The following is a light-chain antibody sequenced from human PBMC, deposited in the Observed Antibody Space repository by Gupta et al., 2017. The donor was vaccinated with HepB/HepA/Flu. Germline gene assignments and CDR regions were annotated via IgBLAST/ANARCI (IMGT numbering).Light chain of an antibody. Sequence: SYELTPPPSLSLSPGQTARIPGSGVALPKKYAYWYQQRPGHAPVMIIYKDTKRPSGLPERFSGSTSGTTVTLTISGVQAEDEADYYCQSAESSATHVVFGGGTKLAVL. CDR3: QSAESSATHVV. J-gene: IGLJ2*01. CDR1: ALPKKY. CDR2: KDT. V-gene: IGLV3-25*03.